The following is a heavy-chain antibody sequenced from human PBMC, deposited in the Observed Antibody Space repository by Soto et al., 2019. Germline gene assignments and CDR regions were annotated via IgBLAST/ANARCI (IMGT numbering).Heavy chain of an antibody. J-gene: IGHJ4*02. Sequence: EVQLVESGVGLVQPGGSLRLSCAASGFTFSNYWMSWVRQAPGEGLEWVANIKQDESEKYYVDSVKGRFTISRDNAKNSLYLQMDSLRAEDTAVYYCARTTEAFDYWGQGALVAVSS. CDR1: GFTFSNYW. CDR3: ARTTEAFDY. D-gene: IGHD1-1*01. CDR2: IKQDESEK. V-gene: IGHV3-7*01.